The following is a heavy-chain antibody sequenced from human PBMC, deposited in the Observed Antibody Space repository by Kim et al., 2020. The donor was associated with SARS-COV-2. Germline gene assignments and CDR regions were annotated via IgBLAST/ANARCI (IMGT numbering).Heavy chain of an antibody. CDR2: IDADNGNT. J-gene: IGHJ4*02. CDR1: GYTFTSYA. CDR3: ARNEDF. V-gene: IGHV1-3*01. Sequence: ASVKVSCKASGYTFTSYAFHWVRQAPGQRLEWMGWIDADNGNTKYSQKFQGRVTITRDTSATTAYMELSSLRSEDTAVYYCARNEDFWGQGTLVTVSS.